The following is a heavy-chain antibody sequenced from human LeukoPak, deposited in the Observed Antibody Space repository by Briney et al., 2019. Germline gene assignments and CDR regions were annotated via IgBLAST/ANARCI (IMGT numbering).Heavy chain of an antibody. V-gene: IGHV3-53*01. CDR2: IYSGGST. D-gene: IGHD3-3*01. CDR1: GFTVSSNY. Sequence: GRSLRLSCAASGFTVSSNYIGWVRQAPGKGLEWVSVIYSGGSTYYADSVKGRFTISRDNSKNTLYLQMNSLSAEDTAVYYCARGGVNDFWSGYYTGIGDYYYMDVWGKGTTVTVSS. CDR3: ARGGVNDFWSGYYTGIGDYYYMDV. J-gene: IGHJ6*03.